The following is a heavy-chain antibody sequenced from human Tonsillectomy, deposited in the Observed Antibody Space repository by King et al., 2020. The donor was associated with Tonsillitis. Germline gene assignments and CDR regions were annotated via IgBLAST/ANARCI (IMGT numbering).Heavy chain of an antibody. Sequence: VQLVESGGGVVRPGGSLRLSCAASGFTFDDYGMSWVRQAPGKGLEWGSGINWNGGSTGYADSVKGRFTISRDNAKNSLYLQMNSLRAEDTALYYCARGYCSGGSCRDDAFDIWGQGTMVTVSS. D-gene: IGHD2-15*01. CDR3: ARGYCSGGSCRDDAFDI. J-gene: IGHJ3*02. CDR2: INWNGGST. CDR1: GFTFDDYG. V-gene: IGHV3-20*04.